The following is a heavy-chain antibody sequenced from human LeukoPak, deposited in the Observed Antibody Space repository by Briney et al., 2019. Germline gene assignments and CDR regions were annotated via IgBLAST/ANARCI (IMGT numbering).Heavy chain of an antibody. Sequence: ASVKVSCKASGYTFTDYYMHWVRQAPGQGLEWMGWINPNSGGTNYAQKFQGRVTMTRDTSISTAYMELSRLRSDDTAVYYCARAVVVAATANWFDPWGQGTLVTVSS. J-gene: IGHJ5*02. D-gene: IGHD2-15*01. CDR1: GYTFTDYY. CDR2: INPNSGGT. CDR3: ARAVVVAATANWFDP. V-gene: IGHV1-2*02.